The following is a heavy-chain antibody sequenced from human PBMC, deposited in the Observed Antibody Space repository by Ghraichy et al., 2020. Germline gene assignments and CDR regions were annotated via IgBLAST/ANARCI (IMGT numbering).Heavy chain of an antibody. CDR2: INYSGRT. V-gene: IGHV4-39*07. CDR1: GGSISSSGYY. J-gene: IGHJ3*02. D-gene: IGHD2-2*01. Sequence: GSLRLSCTVSGGSISSSGYYWGWIRQPPGKGLEWIASINYSGRTYYNPSLKSRVTISVDTSKNQVSLKLNSVTAADTAVYNCARTVPAANNDAFDIWGQGTMVTVSS. CDR3: ARTVPAANNDAFDI.